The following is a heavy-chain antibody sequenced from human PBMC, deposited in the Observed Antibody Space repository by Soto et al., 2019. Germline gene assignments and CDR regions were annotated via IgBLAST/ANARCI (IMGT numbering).Heavy chain of an antibody. CDR2: IKQDGSEK. CDR3: VRDLWGFES. V-gene: IGHV3-7*01. D-gene: IGHD3-16*01. Sequence: PGGSLRLSCAASGFSFGASWMAWVRQAPGKGLEWVADIKQDGSEKNYVDSVKGRVTISTDNSKNTLNLQMSSLRAEDTAVYYCVRDLWGFESWGQGTLVTVSS. J-gene: IGHJ4*02. CDR1: GFSFGASW.